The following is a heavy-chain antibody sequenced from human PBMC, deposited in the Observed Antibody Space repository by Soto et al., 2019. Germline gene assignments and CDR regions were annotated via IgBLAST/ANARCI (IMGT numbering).Heavy chain of an antibody. CDR2: IHYSGTT. J-gene: IGHJ4*02. D-gene: IGHD6-13*01. CDR1: GGSMRNYF. V-gene: IGHV4-59*01. CDR3: AAGEASSRNLAPYYLDF. Sequence: SETLSLTCTVSGGSMRNYFWTWIRQPPGKGLEWIGYIHYSGTTSFFPSYNPSLRSRVTISEDTSKNQFSLKLLSVTTADTAVYFCAAGEASSRNLAPYYLDFWGQGTWSPSPQ.